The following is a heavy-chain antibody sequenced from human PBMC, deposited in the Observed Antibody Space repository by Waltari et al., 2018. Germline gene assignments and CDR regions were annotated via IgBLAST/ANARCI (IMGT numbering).Heavy chain of an antibody. CDR1: GFTFRAYT. J-gene: IGHJ4*02. Sequence: EVQLVESGGGLVKPGGSLRLSCAASGFTFRAYTMSWVRQTPGKGQEWVPSISSSSSFIYYADSVKGRFTISRDNAKNSLFLQMNSLRAEDTSVYYCVRSDYGDYVGGYYWGQGTVVTVSS. CDR3: VRSDYGDYVGGYY. D-gene: IGHD4-17*01. CDR2: ISSSSSFI. V-gene: IGHV3-21*01.